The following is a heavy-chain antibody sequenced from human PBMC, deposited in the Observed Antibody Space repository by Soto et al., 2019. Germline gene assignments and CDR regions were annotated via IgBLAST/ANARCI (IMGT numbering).Heavy chain of an antibody. Sequence: QVQLQQWGAGLLKPSETLSLTCAVYGGSFSGYYWSWIRQPPGKGLEWIGEINHSGSTNYNPSLKSRVTISVDTSKNQFSLKLSSVTAAGTAVYYCARVFLGYCSSTSCYYLGDYYYYYMDVWGKGTTVTVSS. CDR2: INHSGST. J-gene: IGHJ6*03. D-gene: IGHD2-2*01. V-gene: IGHV4-34*01. CDR3: ARVFLGYCSSTSCYYLGDYYYYYMDV. CDR1: GGSFSGYY.